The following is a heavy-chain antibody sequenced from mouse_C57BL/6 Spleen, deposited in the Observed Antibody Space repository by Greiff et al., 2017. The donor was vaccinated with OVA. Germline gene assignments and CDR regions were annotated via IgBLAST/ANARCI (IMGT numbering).Heavy chain of an antibody. J-gene: IGHJ4*01. CDR3: AREGYEGAMDY. Sequence: EVQVVESEGGLVQPGSSMKLSCTASGFTFSDYYMAWVRQVPEKGLEWVANINYDGSSTYYLDSLKSRFIISRDNAKNILYLQMSSLKSEDTATYYCAREGYEGAMDYWGQGTSVTVSS. CDR2: INYDGSST. D-gene: IGHD2-2*01. V-gene: IGHV5-16*01. CDR1: GFTFSDYY.